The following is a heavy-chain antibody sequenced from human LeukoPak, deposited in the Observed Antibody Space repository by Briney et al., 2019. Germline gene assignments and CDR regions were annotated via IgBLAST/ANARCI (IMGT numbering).Heavy chain of an antibody. CDR3: ARGQFQYCSSTSCYKLDY. Sequence: GGSLRLSCAASGFTFSSYWMSWVRQAPGKGLEWVANIKQDGSEKYYVDSVKGRFTISRDNAKNSLYLQMNSLRAEDTAVYYCARGQFQYCSSTSCYKLDYWGQGTLVTVSS. CDR1: GFTFSSYW. V-gene: IGHV3-7*01. J-gene: IGHJ4*02. CDR2: IKQDGSEK. D-gene: IGHD2-2*01.